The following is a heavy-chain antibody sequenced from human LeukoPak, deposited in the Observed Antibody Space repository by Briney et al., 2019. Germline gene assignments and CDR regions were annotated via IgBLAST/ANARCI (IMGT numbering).Heavy chain of an antibody. CDR3: ARQGAAGKYYYYYMDV. Sequence: GESLKISCKGSGYSFTSKWIGWVRQMPGKGLEWMGIIYPGDSDTRYSPSFQGQVTISVDKSISTAYLEWSSLKASDTAIYYCARQGAAGKYYYYYMDVWGKGTTVTVSS. D-gene: IGHD6-13*01. V-gene: IGHV5-51*01. CDR2: IYPGDSDT. CDR1: GYSFTSKW. J-gene: IGHJ6*03.